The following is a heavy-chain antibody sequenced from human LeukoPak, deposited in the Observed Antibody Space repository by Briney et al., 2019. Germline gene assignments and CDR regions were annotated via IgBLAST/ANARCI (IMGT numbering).Heavy chain of an antibody. CDR3: ARGVGVRGNWFDP. CDR1: GGSISSYY. V-gene: IGHV4-59*01. D-gene: IGHD3-10*01. J-gene: IGHJ5*02. Sequence: TASETLSLTCTVSGGSISSYYWSWIRQPPGKGLEWIGYIYYSGSTNYNPSLKSRVTISVDTSKNQFSLKLSSVTAADTAVYYCARGVGVRGNWFDPWGQGTLVTVSS. CDR2: IYYSGST.